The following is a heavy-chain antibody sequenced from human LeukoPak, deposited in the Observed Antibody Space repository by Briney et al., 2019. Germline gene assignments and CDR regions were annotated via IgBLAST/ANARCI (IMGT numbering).Heavy chain of an antibody. V-gene: IGHV4-59*08. CDR2: IYYSGST. D-gene: IGHD3-16*02. Sequence: SETLSLTCTVSGGSISSFYWSWIRQPPGKGLEWIGYIYYSGSTNYNPSLKSRVTISVDTSKNQFSLKLSSVTAADTAVYYCARGLWGSYRTSDYWGQGTLVTVSS. J-gene: IGHJ4*02. CDR1: GGSISSFY. CDR3: ARGLWGSYRTSDY.